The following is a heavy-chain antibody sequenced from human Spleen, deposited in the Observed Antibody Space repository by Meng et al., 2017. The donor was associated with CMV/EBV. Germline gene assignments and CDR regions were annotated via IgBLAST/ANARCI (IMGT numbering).Heavy chain of an antibody. CDR1: GFTFSSYW. Sequence: ETLSLTCAPSGFTFSSYWMSWVRQTPGKGLEWVAEIKQDGSEKYYVDSVKGRFTISRDNAKNTLYLQMNSLRGEDTAVYYCARGISKYFYGMDVWGQGTTVTVSS. CDR3: ARGISKYFYGMDV. V-gene: IGHV3-7*01. J-gene: IGHJ6*02. CDR2: IKQDGSEK.